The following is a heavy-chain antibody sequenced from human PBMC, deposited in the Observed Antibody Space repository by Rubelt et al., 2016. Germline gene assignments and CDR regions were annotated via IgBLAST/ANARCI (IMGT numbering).Heavy chain of an antibody. D-gene: IGHD6-6*01. J-gene: IGHJ2*01. CDR1: GYTFTSYG. V-gene: IGHV1-18*01. CDR2: ISAYNGHT. Sequence: QVQLVQSGAEVKKPGASVKVSCKASGYTFTSYGISWVRQAPGQGLEWMGWISAYNGHTNYAQKRQGRVTMTTDTSTSTVYMGLRSLRSDDTAVYYCARDRIRIAARQGWYFDLWGRGTLVTVSS. CDR3: ARDRIRIAARQGWYFDL.